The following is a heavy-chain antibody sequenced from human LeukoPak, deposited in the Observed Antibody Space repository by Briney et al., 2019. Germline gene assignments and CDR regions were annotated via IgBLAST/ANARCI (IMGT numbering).Heavy chain of an antibody. Sequence: PSQTLSLTCTVSGGSISRGSYYWSWIRQPAGKGLEWIGRIYTSGSTNYNPSLKSRVTISVDTSKNQFSLKLSSVTAADTAVYYCARVAYYYDSSGYYPAYYFDYWGQGTLVTVSS. CDR2: IYTSGST. D-gene: IGHD3-22*01. CDR1: GGSISRGSYY. V-gene: IGHV4-61*02. CDR3: ARVAYYYDSSGYYPAYYFDY. J-gene: IGHJ4*02.